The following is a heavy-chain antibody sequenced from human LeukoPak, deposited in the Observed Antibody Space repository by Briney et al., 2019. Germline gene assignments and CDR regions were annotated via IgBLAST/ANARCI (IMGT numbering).Heavy chain of an antibody. CDR3: ARYYGSSGYAFDY. CDR1: GGSFSGYY. V-gene: IGHV4-34*01. Sequence: SETLSLTCAVYGGSFSGYYWSWIRQPPGKGLEWIGEINHSGSTNYNPALKSRVTISVDTSKNQFSLKLSSVTPADTAVYYCARYYGSSGYAFDYWGQGTLVTVSS. D-gene: IGHD3-22*01. CDR2: INHSGST. J-gene: IGHJ4*02.